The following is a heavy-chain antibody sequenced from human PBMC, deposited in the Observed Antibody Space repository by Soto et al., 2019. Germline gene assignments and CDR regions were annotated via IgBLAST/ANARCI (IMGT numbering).Heavy chain of an antibody. CDR3: ARDMSGCSRSDCYLSGWFDP. CDR1: GAPITSGAYS. J-gene: IGHJ5*02. Sequence: SETLSLTCTVSGAPITSGAYSWSWIRQPPGKGLEWIGFIYQSGSTHYNPSLKSRVTISVDRSKNHFSLQLTSLTAADTAVYYCARDMSGCSRSDCYLSGWFDPWGPGTLVTGSS. D-gene: IGHD2-21*02. V-gene: IGHV4-30-2*01. CDR2: IYQSGST.